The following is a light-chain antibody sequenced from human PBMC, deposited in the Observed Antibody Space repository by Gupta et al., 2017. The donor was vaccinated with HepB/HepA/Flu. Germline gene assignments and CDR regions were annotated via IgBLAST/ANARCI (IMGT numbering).Light chain of an antibody. Sequence: DIVLTQSPGTLSLSPGERATLSCRASQSVSSSYLAWYQQKPGQAPRLLIYGASSRATGIPDRFSGSGSGTDFTLTISRLEPEDCAVYYCQQYGSSPPRTVGQGTKVEIK. V-gene: IGKV3-20*01. CDR1: QSVSSSY. J-gene: IGKJ1*01. CDR3: QQYGSSPPRT. CDR2: GAS.